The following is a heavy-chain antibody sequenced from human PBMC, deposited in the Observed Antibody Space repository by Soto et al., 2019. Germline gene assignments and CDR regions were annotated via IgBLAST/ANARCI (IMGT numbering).Heavy chain of an antibody. CDR2: IYYSGST. J-gene: IGHJ4*02. Sequence: QVQLQESGPGLVKPSQTLSLTCTVSGGSISSGDYYWSWIRQPPGKGLEWIGYIYYSGSTYYNPSLKSRLTISVDTSKNQSSLKLSSVTAADTAVYYGASEYSSGNAIDYWGQGTLFTVSS. CDR1: GGSISSGDYY. CDR3: ASEYSSGNAIDY. D-gene: IGHD5-18*01. V-gene: IGHV4-30-4*01.